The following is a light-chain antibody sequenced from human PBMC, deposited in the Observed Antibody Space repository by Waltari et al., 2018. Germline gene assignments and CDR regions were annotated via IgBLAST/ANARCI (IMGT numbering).Light chain of an antibody. J-gene: IGKJ4*01. CDR1: QTVRTTY. Sequence: EIVLTQSPGTLSLSPGDRATLSCRASQTVRTTYLAWYQQKPGQAPTLLIYGASSRATGIPDRFSGSGSGTDFSLTISRLEPEDFAVYYCQQYDISPLTFGGGTKVEIK. V-gene: IGKV3-20*01. CDR3: QQYDISPLT. CDR2: GAS.